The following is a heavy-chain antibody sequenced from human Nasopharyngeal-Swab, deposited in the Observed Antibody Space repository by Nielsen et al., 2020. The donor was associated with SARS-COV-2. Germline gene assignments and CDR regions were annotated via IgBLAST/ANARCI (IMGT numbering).Heavy chain of an antibody. J-gene: IGHJ6*02. Sequence: SCAASGFTFSSYSMNWVRQAPGKGLEWVSSISSSSSYIYYADSVKGRFTISRDNAKNSLYLQMNSLRAEDTAVYYCARDEQLAYGMDVWGQGTTVTVSS. V-gene: IGHV3-21*01. D-gene: IGHD6-6*01. CDR3: ARDEQLAYGMDV. CDR2: ISSSSSYI. CDR1: GFTFSSYS.